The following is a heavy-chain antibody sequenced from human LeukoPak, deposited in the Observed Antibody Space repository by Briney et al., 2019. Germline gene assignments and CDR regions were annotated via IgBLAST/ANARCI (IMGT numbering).Heavy chain of an antibody. Sequence: GGSLRLSCAASGFTFSSYWMSWVRQAPGKGLEWVANIKQDGSGKYYVDSVKGRFTISRDNAKNSLYLQMNSLRAEDTAVYYCASPRSITGNPIDYWGQGTLVTVSS. D-gene: IGHD1-20*01. J-gene: IGHJ4*02. CDR2: IKQDGSGK. CDR3: ASPRSITGNPIDY. CDR1: GFTFSSYW. V-gene: IGHV3-7*01.